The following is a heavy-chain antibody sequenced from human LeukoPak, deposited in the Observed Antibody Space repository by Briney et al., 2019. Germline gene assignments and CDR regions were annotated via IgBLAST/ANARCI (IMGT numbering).Heavy chain of an antibody. V-gene: IGHV1-46*03. D-gene: IGHD3-3*01. CDR1: GYTFTSYY. CDR3: ARGTYYDFWSGYTTPDY. J-gene: IGHJ4*02. Sequence: ASVKVSCKASGYTFTSYYMHWVRQAPGQGLEWMGIINPSGGSTRYAQKFQGRVTMTRDTSTSTVYMELSSLRSEDTAVYYCARGTYYDFWSGYTTPDYWGQGTLVTVSS. CDR2: INPSGGST.